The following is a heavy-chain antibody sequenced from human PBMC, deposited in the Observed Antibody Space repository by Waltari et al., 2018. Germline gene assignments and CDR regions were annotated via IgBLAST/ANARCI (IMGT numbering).Heavy chain of an antibody. V-gene: IGHV3-7*01. D-gene: IGHD3-3*01. CDR3: ARWYYDFWSGYSDGY. CDR2: IKQDGSEK. Sequence: EVQLVESGGGLVQPGGSLRLSCAAPGFTFSSYWMSWVRQAPGKGLEWVANIKQDGSEKYYVDSLKGRFTISRDNAKNSLYLQMNNLRAEDTAVYYCARWYYDFWSGYSDGYWGQGTLVTVSS. J-gene: IGHJ4*02. CDR1: GFTFSSYW.